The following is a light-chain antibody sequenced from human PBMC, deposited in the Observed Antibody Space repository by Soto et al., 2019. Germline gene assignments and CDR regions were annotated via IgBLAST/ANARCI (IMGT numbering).Light chain of an antibody. CDR2: FDS. CDR1: NIGDKL. CDR3: QLWDVGSDHYV. J-gene: IGLJ1*01. Sequence: SYELTQSPSVSLAPGETARISCEGNNIGDKLVHWYQQRPGQAPVLVIYFDSERPSGIPERFSGSNSGNTATLIITRVEAGDEADYYCQLWDVGSDHYVFGSGTKLPS. V-gene: IGLV3-21*04.